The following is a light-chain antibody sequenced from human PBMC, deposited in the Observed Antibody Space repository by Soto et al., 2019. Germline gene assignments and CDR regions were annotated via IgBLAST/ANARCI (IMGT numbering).Light chain of an antibody. CDR2: CAA. V-gene: IGKV3-11*01. Sequence: EIVMTQSPATLSLSPWERATLSCRASQSVSSNLAWYHQKPVQAPRRLIYCAASRATGIPVTFSGSRSATDFTLPISRLEPEDLAVHFCHPRNKFGQGTRLEIK. CDR1: QSVSSN. J-gene: IGKJ5*01. CDR3: HPRNK.